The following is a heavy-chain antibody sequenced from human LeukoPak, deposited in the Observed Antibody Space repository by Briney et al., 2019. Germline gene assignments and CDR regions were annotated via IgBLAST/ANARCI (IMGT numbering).Heavy chain of an antibody. CDR3: VRRGYCSSTSCYVFDY. V-gene: IGHV4-59*08. CDR1: GGSISNYY. CDR2: IYYSGNT. Sequence: SETLCLTCTVSGGSISNYYWSWIRQPPGKGLEWIGYIYYSGNTNYNPSLKSRITISVDTSKNQFSLKLSSVTAADTAVYYCVRRGYCSSTSCYVFDYWGQGTLVTVSS. J-gene: IGHJ4*02. D-gene: IGHD2-2*01.